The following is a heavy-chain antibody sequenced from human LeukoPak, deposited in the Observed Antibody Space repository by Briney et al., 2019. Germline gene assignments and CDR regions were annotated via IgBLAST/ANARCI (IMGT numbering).Heavy chain of an antibody. Sequence: GGSLRLSCAASGFTFSSYSMNWVRQAPGKGLEWVSSISSSSSYIYYADSVKGRFTISRDNAKNSLYLQMNSLRAEDTAVYYCAKDPSSLVVVITLGYWGQGTLVTVSS. D-gene: IGHD3-22*01. V-gene: IGHV3-21*04. J-gene: IGHJ4*02. CDR1: GFTFSSYS. CDR3: AKDPSSLVVVITLGY. CDR2: ISSSSSYI.